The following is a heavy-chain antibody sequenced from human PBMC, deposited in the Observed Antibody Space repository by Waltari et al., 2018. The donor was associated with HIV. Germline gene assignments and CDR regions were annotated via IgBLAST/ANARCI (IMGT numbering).Heavy chain of an antibody. CDR1: GGSISSGSYY. V-gene: IGHV4-61*02. CDR2: IYPSGST. J-gene: IGHJ6*02. Sequence: QVQLQESGPGLVKPLQTLSLTCTVSGGSISSGSYYWNWIRQPAGKGLEWIGRIYPSGSTTSTPSLKSRVTISVDTSKNQFSLKLSSVTAADTAVYYCARVFCSGGSCYGDGRYGMDVWGQGTTVTVSS. CDR3: ARVFCSGGSCYGDGRYGMDV. D-gene: IGHD2-15*01.